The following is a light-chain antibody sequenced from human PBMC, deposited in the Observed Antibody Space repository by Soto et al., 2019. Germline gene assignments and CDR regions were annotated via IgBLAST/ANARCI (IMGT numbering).Light chain of an antibody. CDR3: QQTDSTPQT. CDR1: QIIRNY. J-gene: IGKJ1*01. V-gene: IGKV1-39*01. Sequence: DIQMTQSPSSLSASVGDRVTISCRASQIIRNYVSWYQQKPGTAPKLLIRAASTLQSGVPSRFSGSGSGIDFTLTISSLQIEDFATYFCQQTDSTPQTFGQGTNVEI. CDR2: AAS.